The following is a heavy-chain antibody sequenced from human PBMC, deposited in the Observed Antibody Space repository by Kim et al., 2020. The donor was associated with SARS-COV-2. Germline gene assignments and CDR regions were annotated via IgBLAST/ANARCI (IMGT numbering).Heavy chain of an antibody. D-gene: IGHD2-15*01. J-gene: IGHJ6*01. CDR1: GDTSAISG. V-gene: IGHV1-18*01. CDR3: ARDVRYCSGGNCYSGDGMD. Sequence: ASVKVSCKASGDTSAISGVSWVRQAPGQGLEWMGWISLYNGNTNYAHKFQDRVTMTTDTSTSTAYMELRSLKSDDTARYNCARDVRYCSGGNCYSGDGMD. CDR2: ISLYNGNT.